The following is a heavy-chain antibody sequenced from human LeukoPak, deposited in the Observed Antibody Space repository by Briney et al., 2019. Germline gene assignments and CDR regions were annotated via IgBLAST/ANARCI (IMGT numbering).Heavy chain of an antibody. J-gene: IGHJ3*02. D-gene: IGHD3-22*01. Sequence: SVKVSCKASGGTFSSYAISWVRQAPGQGLEWMGGIIPIFGTANYAQKFQGRVTITADKSTSTAYMELSSLRAEDTAVYYCARRQSTYYYDSRSAFDIWGQGTMVTVSS. CDR2: IIPIFGTA. V-gene: IGHV1-69*06. CDR1: GGTFSSYA. CDR3: ARRQSTYYYDSRSAFDI.